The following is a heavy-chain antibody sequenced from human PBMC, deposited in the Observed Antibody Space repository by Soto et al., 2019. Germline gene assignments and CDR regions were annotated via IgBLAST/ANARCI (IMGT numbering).Heavy chain of an antibody. CDR1: GFTFRDYY. CDR3: ATHNYYTFEY. D-gene: IGHD3-22*01. V-gene: IGHV3-11*04. CDR2: ISISGNSI. J-gene: IGHJ4*02. Sequence: GGSLRLSCAASGFTFRDYYMSWIRQAPGKGLEWISYISISGNSIYYADSMKGRFTISRDNSKNSLYLQMDSLRAEDTALYYCATHNYYTFEYWGQGALVTVSS.